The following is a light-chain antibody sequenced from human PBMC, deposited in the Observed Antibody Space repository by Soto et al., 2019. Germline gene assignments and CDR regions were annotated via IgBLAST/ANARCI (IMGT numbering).Light chain of an antibody. CDR3: NSYRTVSTYV. V-gene: IGLV2-14*01. Sequence: QSALTQPASVSGSPGQSITIACTGTSSDIGGYNFVSWYQQHPGKAPKLLIYDVGNRPSGVSNRFSGSKSGNTASLTISGLQAEDESQYYCNSYRTVSTYVFGAGTKVTVL. CDR2: DVG. J-gene: IGLJ1*01. CDR1: SSDIGGYNF.